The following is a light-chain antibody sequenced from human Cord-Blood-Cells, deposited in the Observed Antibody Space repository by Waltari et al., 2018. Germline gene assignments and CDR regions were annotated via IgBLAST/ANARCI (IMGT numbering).Light chain of an antibody. CDR2: AAS. J-gene: IGKJ1*01. Sequence: DIQMTQYPFSLSASVGDRVTITCRASQSISSYLNWYQQKPGKAPKLLIYAASSLQSGVPSRFSGSGSGTDFTLTISSLQPEDFATYYCQQSYSTPRWTFGQGTKVEIK. CDR3: QQSYSTPRWT. CDR1: QSISSY. V-gene: IGKV1-39*01.